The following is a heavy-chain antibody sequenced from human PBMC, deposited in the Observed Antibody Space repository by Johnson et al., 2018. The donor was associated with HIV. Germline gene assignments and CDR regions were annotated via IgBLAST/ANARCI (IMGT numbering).Heavy chain of an antibody. D-gene: IGHD7-27*01. J-gene: IGHJ3*02. CDR3: ARENWGAFDI. V-gene: IGHV3-13*01. Sequence: EVQLVESGGGVVQPGGSLRLPCAASEFAFSSYDMHWVRQAPGKGLEWVSRIGTAGDTYYSGSVKGRFTISRENAKNSLYLQMNSLRAGDTAVYYCARENWGAFDIWGQGTMVTVSS. CDR2: IGTAGDT. CDR1: EFAFSSYD.